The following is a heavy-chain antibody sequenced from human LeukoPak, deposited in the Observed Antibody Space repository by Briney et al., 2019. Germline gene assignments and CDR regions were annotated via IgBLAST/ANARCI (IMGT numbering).Heavy chain of an antibody. CDR3: ARALTYDYVWGSYRRGPFDY. Sequence: SETLSLTCAVYGGSFSGYYWSWIRQPPGKGLEWIGEINHSGSTNYNPSLKSRVTISVDTSKNQFSLKLSSVTAADTAVYYCARALTYDYVWGSYRRGPFDYWGQGTLVTVSS. J-gene: IGHJ4*02. CDR2: INHSGST. CDR1: GGSFSGYY. D-gene: IGHD3-16*02. V-gene: IGHV4-34*01.